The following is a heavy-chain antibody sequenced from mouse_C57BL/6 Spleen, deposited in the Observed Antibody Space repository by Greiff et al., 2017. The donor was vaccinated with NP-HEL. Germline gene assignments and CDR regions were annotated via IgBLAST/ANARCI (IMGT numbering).Heavy chain of an antibody. V-gene: IGHV2-2*01. D-gene: IGHD1-1*01. CDR2: IWSGGST. J-gene: IGHJ4*01. CDR1: GFSLTSYG. CDR3: ARKGDGSSYDYYAMDY. Sequence: VMLVESGPGLVQPSQSLSITCTVSGFSLTSYGVHWVRQSPGKGLEWLGVIWSGGSTDYNAAFISRLSISKDNSKSQVFFKMNSLQADDTAIYYCARKGDGSSYDYYAMDYWGQGTSVTVSS.